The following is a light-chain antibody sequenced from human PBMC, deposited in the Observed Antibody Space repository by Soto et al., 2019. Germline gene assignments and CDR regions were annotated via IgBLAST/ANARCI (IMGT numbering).Light chain of an antibody. V-gene: IGLV1-40*01. J-gene: IGLJ1*01. CDR3: PTYDSSLSGYV. CDR2: ENN. CDR1: SSNIGAGYE. Sequence: QSVLTQPPSVSEAPGQRVTISCTGSSSNIGAGYEAHWYQQVPGTAPKLLIYENNNRSSGVPDRFSGSESGTSASLAITGLLAEDEDEYYCPTYDSSLSGYVFGTGTKLSVL.